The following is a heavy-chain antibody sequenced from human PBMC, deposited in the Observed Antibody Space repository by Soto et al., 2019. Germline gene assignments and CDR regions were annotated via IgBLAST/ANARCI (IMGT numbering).Heavy chain of an antibody. D-gene: IGHD6-19*01. Sequence: PSETLSLTCTVSGGSISSRNFYWGWIRQPPGKGLEWIGSIYHSESTYYNPSLKSRVTISFDTSKNHFSLSLSSLTASDTAVYYCARGGEAVADYWGQGTLVTVSS. J-gene: IGHJ4*02. CDR3: ARGGEAVADY. V-gene: IGHV4-39*02. CDR1: GGSISSRNFY. CDR2: IYHSEST.